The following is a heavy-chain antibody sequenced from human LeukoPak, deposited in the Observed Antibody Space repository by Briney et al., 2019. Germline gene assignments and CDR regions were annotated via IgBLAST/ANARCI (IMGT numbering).Heavy chain of an antibody. CDR1: GFTFSSYW. V-gene: IGHV3-7*03. Sequence: GGSLRLSCAASGFTFSSYWMSWVRQAPGKGLEWVANIKQDGSEKYYADSVRGRFTISRDNSKNSLYLQMNSLRTEDTAFYYCTRDTDYGSATNYFDSWGQGTLVSVSS. D-gene: IGHD3-10*01. CDR3: TRDTDYGSATNYFDS. J-gene: IGHJ4*02. CDR2: IKQDGSEK.